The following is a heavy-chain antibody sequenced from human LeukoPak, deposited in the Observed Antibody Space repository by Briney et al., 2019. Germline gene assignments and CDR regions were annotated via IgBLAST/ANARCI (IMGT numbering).Heavy chain of an antibody. D-gene: IGHD6-13*01. Sequence: SETLSLTCTVSGGSFSSSSYYWGWIRQPPGKGLERIGSIYYSGSTYYNPSLKSRVTISVDTSKNQFSLKLSSVTAADTAVYYCAREGSSSWYEGSAFDIWGQGTMVTVSS. CDR1: GGSFSSSSYY. V-gene: IGHV4-39*07. CDR3: AREGSSSWYEGSAFDI. CDR2: IYYSGST. J-gene: IGHJ3*02.